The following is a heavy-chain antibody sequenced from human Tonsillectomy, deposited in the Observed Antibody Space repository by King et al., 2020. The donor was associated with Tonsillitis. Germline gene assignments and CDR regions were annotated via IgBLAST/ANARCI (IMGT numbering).Heavy chain of an antibody. V-gene: IGHV3-7*03. D-gene: IGHD6-13*01. CDR1: GFTFSSYW. CDR3: ARGDRGAAGHLYDYYGMDV. Sequence: VQLVESGGGLVQPGGSLRLSCAASGFTFSSYWMTWVRQAPGKGLEWVANINQDGSEKYFVDSVRGRFTISRDNAKNSLYLQMDSLRAEDTAVYYCARGDRGAAGHLYDYYGMDVWGQGPTVIVSS. J-gene: IGHJ6*02. CDR2: INQDGSEK.